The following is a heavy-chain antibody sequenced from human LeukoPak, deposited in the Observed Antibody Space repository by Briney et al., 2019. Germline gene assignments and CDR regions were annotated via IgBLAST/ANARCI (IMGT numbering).Heavy chain of an antibody. Sequence: GGSLRLSCAASGFTFSSYAMSWVRQAPGKGLEWVSAISGSGGSTYYADSVKGRFTISRDNSKNTLYLQMNSLRAEDTAVYYCAKPQNHNIAATMDWDYWGQGTLVTVSS. CDR2: ISGSGGST. V-gene: IGHV3-23*01. D-gene: IGHD5-12*01. CDR1: GFTFSSYA. CDR3: AKPQNHNIAATMDWDY. J-gene: IGHJ4*02.